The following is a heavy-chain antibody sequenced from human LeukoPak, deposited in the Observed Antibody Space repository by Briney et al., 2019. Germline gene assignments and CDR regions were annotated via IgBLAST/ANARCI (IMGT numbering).Heavy chain of an antibody. CDR3: ARGRYSSGP. D-gene: IGHD6-19*01. CDR1: GGSISTNY. J-gene: IGHJ5*02. V-gene: IGHV4-59*01. CDR2: IFHTGST. Sequence: SETLSLTCTVSGGSISTNYWSWIRQPPGKGLEWIGYIFHTGSTNYNPSLKSRVTISVDASKNQFSLKLSSVTAADTAVYYCARGRYSSGPWGQGTLVTVSS.